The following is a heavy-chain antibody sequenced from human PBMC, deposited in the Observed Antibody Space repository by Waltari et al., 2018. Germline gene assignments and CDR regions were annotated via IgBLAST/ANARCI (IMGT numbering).Heavy chain of an antibody. CDR1: GFTFSSYA. CDR3: AKDRTVGATNAFDL. V-gene: IGHV3-23*01. Sequence: EVQLLESGGGLVQPGGSLRLSCAASGFTFSSYAMSWVRQAPGKGLEWVSAISGSGGSKYYAASVKGRFTISRDNSKNTLYLHMNSLRAEDTAVYYCAKDRTVGATNAFDLWGQGTMVTFSS. J-gene: IGHJ3*01. CDR2: ISGSGGSK. D-gene: IGHD1-26*01.